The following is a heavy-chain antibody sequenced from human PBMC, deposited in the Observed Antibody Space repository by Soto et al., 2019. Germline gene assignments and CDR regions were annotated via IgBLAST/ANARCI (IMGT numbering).Heavy chain of an antibody. J-gene: IGHJ6*02. CDR2: IYYSGST. D-gene: IGHD3-3*01. CDR1: GGSISSSSYY. CDR3: ARQAVLRFLEWLSGGDYYYYGMDV. V-gene: IGHV4-39*01. Sequence: SETLSLTCTVSGGSISSSSYYWGWIRQPPGKGLEWIGSIYYSGSTYYSPSLKSRVTISVDTSKNQFSLKLSSVTAADTAVYYCARQAVLRFLEWLSGGDYYYYGMDVWGQGTTVTVSS.